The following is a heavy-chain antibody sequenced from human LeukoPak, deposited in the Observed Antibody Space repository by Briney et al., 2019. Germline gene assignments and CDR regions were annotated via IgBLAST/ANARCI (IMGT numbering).Heavy chain of an antibody. CDR3: ARGGVTVVTLADY. D-gene: IGHD4-23*01. Sequence: ASVKVSCKASGYTFTGYYMHWVRQAPGQGLEWMGWINPNSGGTNYAQKFQGRVTMTRDTSISTAYMELGRLRSDDTAVYYCARGGVTVVTLADYWGQGTLVTVSS. CDR1: GYTFTGYY. V-gene: IGHV1-2*02. CDR2: INPNSGGT. J-gene: IGHJ4*02.